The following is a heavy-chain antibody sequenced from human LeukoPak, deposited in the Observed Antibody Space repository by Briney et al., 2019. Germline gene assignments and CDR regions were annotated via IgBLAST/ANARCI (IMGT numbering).Heavy chain of an antibody. Sequence: PSETLSLTCTVSGGSISSYYWSWIRQPPGKGLEWIGYIYYGGSTNYNPSLKSRVTISVDTSKNQFSLNLSSVTAADTAVYYCARTRGATDFDYWGQGTLVTVSS. CDR1: GGSISSYY. D-gene: IGHD1-26*01. CDR3: ARTRGATDFDY. CDR2: IYYGGST. V-gene: IGHV4-59*01. J-gene: IGHJ4*02.